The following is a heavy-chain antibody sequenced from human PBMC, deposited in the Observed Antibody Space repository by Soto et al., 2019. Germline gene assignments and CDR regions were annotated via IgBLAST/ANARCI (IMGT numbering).Heavy chain of an antibody. D-gene: IGHD4-4*01. Sequence: ESGGGVVQPGRSLRLSCAASGFTFSSYAMHWVRQAPGKGLEWVAVISYDGSNKYYADSVKGRFTISRDNSKNTLYLQMNSLRAEDTAVYYCARGDYSPWGWGYYDYGMDVWGQGTTVTVSS. J-gene: IGHJ6*02. CDR2: ISYDGSNK. V-gene: IGHV3-30-3*01. CDR3: ARGDYSPWGWGYYDYGMDV. CDR1: GFTFSSYA.